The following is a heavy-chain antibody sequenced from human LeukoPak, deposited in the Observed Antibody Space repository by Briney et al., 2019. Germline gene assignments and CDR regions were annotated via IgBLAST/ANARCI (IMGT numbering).Heavy chain of an antibody. D-gene: IGHD6-13*01. V-gene: IGHV1-8*01. CDR2: MNPNSGNT. CDR1: GYTFTSYD. Sequence: ASVKVSCKASGYTFTSYDINWVRQATGQGLGWMGWMNPNSGNTGYAQKFQGRVTMTRNTSISTAYMELSSLRSEDTAVYYCARGQSSSWYARGYYYGMDVWGQGTTVTVSS. J-gene: IGHJ6*02. CDR3: ARGQSSSWYARGYYYGMDV.